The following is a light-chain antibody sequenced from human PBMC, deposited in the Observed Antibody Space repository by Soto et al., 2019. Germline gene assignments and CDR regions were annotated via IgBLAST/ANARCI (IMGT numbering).Light chain of an antibody. CDR3: QQYSNWPPIT. CDR1: QSISHSSNNKIC. V-gene: IGKV4-1*01. CDR2: WAS. J-gene: IGKJ5*01. Sequence: DIVMTQSPASLALSLGERATINCKSSQSISHSSNNKICLAWYQQKPGQPPKVLIYWASTRESGVPDRFSGSGSGSDFTLTISSLQSEDFAVYYCQQYSNWPPITFGQGTRLEIK.